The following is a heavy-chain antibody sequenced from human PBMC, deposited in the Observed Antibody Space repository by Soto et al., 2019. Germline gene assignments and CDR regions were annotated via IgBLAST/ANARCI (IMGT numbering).Heavy chain of an antibody. CDR3: ARLQPDTSGYYFDH. D-gene: IGHD3-3*01. CDR1: GGSISTNQW. J-gene: IGHJ4*02. V-gene: IGHV4-4*02. CDR2: IVHVGCT. Sequence: QVHLQESGPGLVKPSGTLSLTCAVSGGSISTNQWWHWVRQAPGKGLEWIGEIVHVGCTNYNPSPKSRVIISVDKSKNQSSLNLSSVTASDTAVYYCARLQPDTSGYYFDHWGQGALVTVSS.